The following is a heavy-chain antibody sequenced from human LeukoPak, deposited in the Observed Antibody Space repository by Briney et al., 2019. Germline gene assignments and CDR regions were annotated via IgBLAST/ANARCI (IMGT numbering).Heavy chain of an antibody. V-gene: IGHV3-33*01. Sequence: GGSLRLSCAASGFTFSTFGMHWLRQAPAQGREEVDVIYYDGSHKYCADAGKGRFTVSGGNSENTLYLQMNSLRGEDTALYYCTRGDPLGKTGGWLDYWGEGTLVTVSS. CDR3: TRGDPLGKTGGWLDY. J-gene: IGHJ4*02. CDR1: GFTFSTFG. CDR2: IYYDGSHK. D-gene: IGHD7-27*01.